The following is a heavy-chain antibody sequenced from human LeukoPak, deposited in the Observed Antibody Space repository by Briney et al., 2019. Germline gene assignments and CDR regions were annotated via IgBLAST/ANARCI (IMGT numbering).Heavy chain of an antibody. Sequence: QPGGSLRLSCEASGFTLSSHWMTWVRQAPGKGLEWVANINQDGSAKYYMDSVKGRFTISRDNAKNSMYLQMNSLRAEDTAVYYCARRRGYSGYDLDYWGQGTLVTVSS. CDR2: INQDGSAK. D-gene: IGHD5-12*01. CDR1: GFTLSSHW. J-gene: IGHJ4*02. CDR3: ARRRGYSGYDLDY. V-gene: IGHV3-7*01.